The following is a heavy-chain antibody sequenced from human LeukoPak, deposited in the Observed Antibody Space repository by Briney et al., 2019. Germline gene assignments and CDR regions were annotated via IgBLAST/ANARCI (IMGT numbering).Heavy chain of an antibody. V-gene: IGHV3-30*04. J-gene: IGHJ4*02. D-gene: IGHD5-24*01. Sequence: GGSLRLSCAASGFTFSSYAMHWVRQAPGKGLEWVAVISYDGSNKYYADSVKGRFTISRDNSKNALYLQMNSLRAEDTAVYYCARERRDGYSLLFDYWGQGTLVTVSS. CDR1: GFTFSSYA. CDR3: ARERRDGYSLLFDY. CDR2: ISYDGSNK.